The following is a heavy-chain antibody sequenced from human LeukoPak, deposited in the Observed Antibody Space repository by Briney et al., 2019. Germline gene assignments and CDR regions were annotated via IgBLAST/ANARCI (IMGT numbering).Heavy chain of an antibody. CDR2: IYSSGST. CDR3: ARRTLCCGERFDP. D-gene: IGHD3-16*01. V-gene: IGHV4-59*08. J-gene: IGHJ5*02. CDR1: GGSINNYY. Sequence: SETLSLTCTVSGGSINNYYWSWIRQPPGKGLEWIGYIYSSGSTNHNPSLKSRVIISVDTSKNQFSLKLSSVTAANTAVYYCARRTLCCGERFDPWGQGTLVTVSS.